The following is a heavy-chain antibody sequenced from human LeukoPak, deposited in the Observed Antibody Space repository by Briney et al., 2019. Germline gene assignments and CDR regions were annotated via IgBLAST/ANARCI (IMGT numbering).Heavy chain of an antibody. CDR1: GGSVSSNSYY. J-gene: IGHJ4*02. CDR3: ARQFYYDSSGFDY. V-gene: IGHV4-39*01. CDR2: IYYSGST. D-gene: IGHD3-22*01. Sequence: PSETLSLTCAVSGGSVSSNSYYWGWIRQPPGKGLELIGNIYYSGSTNYNPSLKSRVTISLDTSKNDFSLKLRSVTAADTAVYYCARQFYYDSSGFDYWGQGTLVTVSS.